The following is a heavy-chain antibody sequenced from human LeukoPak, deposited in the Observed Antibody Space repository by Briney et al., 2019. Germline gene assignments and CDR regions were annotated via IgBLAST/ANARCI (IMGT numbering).Heavy chain of an antibody. J-gene: IGHJ5*01. Sequence: QSGGSLRLSCEVSGLTVNGNYMSWVRQAPGRGLEWVSFLYPDTSTYYADSVKGRFTISRENSSNTLHLHMTNLRLEDTAVYYCAKVSVTFGRGVLINFFDSWGQGALITVSS. CDR3: AKVSVTFGRGVLINFFDS. CDR1: GLTVNGNY. D-gene: IGHD3-10*01. V-gene: IGHV3-53*01. CDR2: LYPDTST.